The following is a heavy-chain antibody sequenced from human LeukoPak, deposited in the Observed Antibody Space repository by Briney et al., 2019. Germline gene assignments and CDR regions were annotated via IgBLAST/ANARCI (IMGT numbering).Heavy chain of an antibody. V-gene: IGHV3-9*01. J-gene: IGHJ4*02. CDR1: GFTFDDYA. CDR3: ASPQGLPW. D-gene: IGHD2-21*01. Sequence: GRSLRLSCAASGFTFDDYAMHWVRQAPGKGLEWVSGISWNSGSIGYADSVKGRFTISRDNAKNSLYLQMNSLRAEDTAVYYCASPQGLPWGGQGTLVTVSS. CDR2: ISWNSGSI.